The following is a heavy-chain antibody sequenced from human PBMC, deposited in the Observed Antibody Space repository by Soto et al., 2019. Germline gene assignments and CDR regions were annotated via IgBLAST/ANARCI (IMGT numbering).Heavy chain of an antibody. J-gene: IGHJ6*02. D-gene: IGHD6-13*01. Sequence: QVQLQESGPGLVKPSETLSLTCTVSGGSISSYYWSWIRQPPGKGLEWIGYIYYSGSTNYNPSLKSRVTISVDTSKNQYSLKLSSVTAEDTAVYYCARGGGQQLVSGVGYYYYGMDVWGQGTTVTVSS. CDR3: ARGGGQQLVSGVGYYYYGMDV. CDR2: IYYSGST. V-gene: IGHV4-59*01. CDR1: GGSISSYY.